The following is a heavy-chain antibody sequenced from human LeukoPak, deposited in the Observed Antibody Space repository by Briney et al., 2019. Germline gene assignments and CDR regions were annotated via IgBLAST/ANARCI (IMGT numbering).Heavy chain of an antibody. CDR1: GGTFTSYA. D-gene: IGHD1/OR15-1a*01. CDR3: ATAQNNIWPPAPIDY. CDR2: IIPIFGTA. V-gene: IGHV1-69*01. Sequence: SVKVSCKASGGTFTSYAITWVRQVPEQGLEWMGEIIPIFGTANYALKFQGRVTITADESTSTAYVELSSLRSDDTALYYCATAQNNIWPPAPIDYWGQGTLVTVSS. J-gene: IGHJ4*02.